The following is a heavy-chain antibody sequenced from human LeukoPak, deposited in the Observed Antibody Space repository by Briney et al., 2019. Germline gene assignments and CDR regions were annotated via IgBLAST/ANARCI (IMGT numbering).Heavy chain of an antibody. J-gene: IGHJ4*02. V-gene: IGHV3-7*01. D-gene: IGHD3-22*01. CDR1: GFMFSNYW. Sequence: GGSLRLSCAASGFMFSNYWMSWVRQAPGQGLEWVANIKQDGSETHYGDSVKGRFTISRDNAKKSLYLQMNSLRGEDTALYYRAKTMYNSSGYHHYGGAFWGQGTLVTVSS. CDR2: IKQDGSET. CDR3: AKTMYNSSGYHHYGGAF.